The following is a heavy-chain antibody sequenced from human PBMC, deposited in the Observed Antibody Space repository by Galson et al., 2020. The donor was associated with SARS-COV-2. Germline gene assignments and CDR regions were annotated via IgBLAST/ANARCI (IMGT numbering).Heavy chain of an antibody. CDR2: ITSRSFT. CDR1: GFTFSDYY. D-gene: IGHD1-26*01. CDR3: ARALVGATAGYYFDY. J-gene: IGHJ4*02. V-gene: IGHV3-11*06. Sequence: GGSLRLSCAASGFTFSDYYMSWIRQAPGKGLEWVSYITSRSFTNYADSVKGRFTISRDNAKNSLYLQMNSLRAEDTAVYFCARALVGATAGYYFDYWGQGTLVTVSS.